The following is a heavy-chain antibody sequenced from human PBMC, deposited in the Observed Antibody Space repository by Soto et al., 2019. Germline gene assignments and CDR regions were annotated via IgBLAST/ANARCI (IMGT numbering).Heavy chain of an antibody. J-gene: IGHJ4*02. Sequence: PGGSLRLSCAASGFTFSSYGMHWVRQAPGKGLEWVAVISYDGSNKYYADSVKGRFTISRDNSKNTLYLQMNSLRAEDTAVYYCAKDLEDYYDSSVDFDYWGQGTRVTVSS. V-gene: IGHV3-30*18. CDR2: ISYDGSNK. CDR1: GFTFSSYG. D-gene: IGHD3-22*01. CDR3: AKDLEDYYDSSVDFDY.